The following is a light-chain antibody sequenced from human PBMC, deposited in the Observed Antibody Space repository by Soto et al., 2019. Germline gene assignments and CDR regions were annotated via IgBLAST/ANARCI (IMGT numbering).Light chain of an antibody. Sequence: EIVLTQSPGTLSLSPGERATLSCRASQSVSSSYLAWYQQKPGQAPRLLIYGASSRATGIPDRFSGSGSGTDFTLTISILEPEDFAVYYCQQYPGYTFGQGTKLEIK. J-gene: IGKJ2*01. CDR2: GAS. CDR3: QQYPGYT. V-gene: IGKV3-20*01. CDR1: QSVSSSY.